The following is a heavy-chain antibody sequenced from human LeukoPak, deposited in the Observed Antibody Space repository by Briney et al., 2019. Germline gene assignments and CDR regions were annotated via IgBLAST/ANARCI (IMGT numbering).Heavy chain of an antibody. CDR2: ISSSGSTI. Sequence: GGSLRLSCAASGFTFSDYYMSWIRQAPGKGLEWVSYISSSGSTIYYADSVKGRFTISRDNAKNSLYLQMNSLRAEDTAVYYCARERWYSSSSGNFQHWGQGTLVTVSS. CDR3: ARERWYSSSSGNFQH. CDR1: GFTFSDYY. V-gene: IGHV3-11*01. D-gene: IGHD6-13*01. J-gene: IGHJ1*01.